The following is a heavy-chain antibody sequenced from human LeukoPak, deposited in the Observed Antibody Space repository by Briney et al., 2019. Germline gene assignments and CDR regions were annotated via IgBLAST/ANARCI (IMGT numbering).Heavy chain of an antibody. CDR1: GYTFTGYY. J-gene: IGHJ4*02. CDR2: IDPNSGGT. CDR3: ARDASVSADY. Sequence: ASVKVSCKASGYTFTGYYMHWVRQAPGQGLEWMGRIDPNSGGTSYAQNFQGRVTMTRDTSISTAYMELTGLTSDDTAVYYCARDASVSADYWGQGTLVTVSS. V-gene: IGHV1-2*06. D-gene: IGHD5/OR15-5a*01.